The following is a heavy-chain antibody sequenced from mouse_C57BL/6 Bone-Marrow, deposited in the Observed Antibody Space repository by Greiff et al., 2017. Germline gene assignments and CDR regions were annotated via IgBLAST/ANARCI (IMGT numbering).Heavy chain of an antibody. CDR2: INPSSGYT. Sequence: QVQLQQSGAELARPGASVKMSCKASGYTFTSYTMHWVKQRPGQGLEWIGYINPSSGYTKYNQKFKDKATLTADKSSSTAYIQLSSLTSEYSAVYYCARLYYDYDGFAYWGQGTLVTVSA. D-gene: IGHD2-4*01. V-gene: IGHV1-4*01. J-gene: IGHJ3*01. CDR3: ARLYYDYDGFAY. CDR1: GYTFTSYT.